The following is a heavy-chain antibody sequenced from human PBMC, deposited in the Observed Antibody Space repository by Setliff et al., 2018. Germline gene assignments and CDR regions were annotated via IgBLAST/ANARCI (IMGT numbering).Heavy chain of an antibody. V-gene: IGHV3-7*01. CDR1: GLTFSSDA. J-gene: IGHJ4*02. Sequence: AGGSLRLSCAASGLTFSSDAMTWVRQAPGKGLEWLASINPHGSEKYYADSVKGRFTISRDNAKNSLSLQMNNLRSEDTAVYYCFGAGTCSYWGQGTLVTVSS. CDR3: FGAGTCSY. CDR2: INPHGSEK. D-gene: IGHD3-10*01.